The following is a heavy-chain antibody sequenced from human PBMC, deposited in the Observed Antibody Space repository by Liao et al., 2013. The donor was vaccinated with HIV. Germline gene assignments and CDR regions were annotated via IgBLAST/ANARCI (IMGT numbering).Heavy chain of an antibody. CDR1: RGSITNYY. Sequence: QVQLQESGPGLVKPSETLSLTCSVSRGSITNYYWSWIRQPAGKGLEWIGRIYTSGSTNYNPSLKSRVTMSVDTSKNQFSLKLSSVTAADTAVYYCARTDFWSGLGSYDAFDIWGQGTMVTVSS. CDR3: ARTDFWSGLGSYDAFDI. V-gene: IGHV4-4*07. J-gene: IGHJ3*02. D-gene: IGHD3-3*01. CDR2: IYTSGST.